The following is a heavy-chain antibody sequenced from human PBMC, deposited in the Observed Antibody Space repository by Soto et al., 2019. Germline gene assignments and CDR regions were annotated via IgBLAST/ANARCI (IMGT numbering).Heavy chain of an antibody. Sequence: QVQLVQSGAEVKKPGSSVKVSCKASGGTFSSYAISWVRQAPGQGLEWMGGIIPIFGTANYAQKFQGRVTITADESTSTAYMELSSLRTEDTAVYYCAREASVVTPGYYYYYCGMDVWGQGTTVTVSS. CDR3: AREASVVTPGYYYYYCGMDV. CDR1: GGTFSSYA. CDR2: IIPIFGTA. D-gene: IGHD2-21*02. J-gene: IGHJ6*02. V-gene: IGHV1-69*01.